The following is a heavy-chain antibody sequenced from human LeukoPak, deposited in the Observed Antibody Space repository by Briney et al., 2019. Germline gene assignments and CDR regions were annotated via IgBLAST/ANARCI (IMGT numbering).Heavy chain of an antibody. Sequence: PGASLRLSSAASGFTFSSYAMSWVRQAPGKGLEWVSAISGSGGSTYYADSVKGRFTISRDNSKNTLYLQMNSLRAEDTAVYYCAKNLYGDYYFDYWGQGTLVTVSS. J-gene: IGHJ4*02. V-gene: IGHV3-23*01. CDR1: GFTFSSYA. CDR3: AKNLYGDYYFDY. D-gene: IGHD4-17*01. CDR2: ISGSGGST.